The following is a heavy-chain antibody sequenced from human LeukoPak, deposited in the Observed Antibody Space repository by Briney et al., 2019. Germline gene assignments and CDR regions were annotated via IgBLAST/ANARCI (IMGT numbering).Heavy chain of an antibody. CDR1: GGSISSYY. D-gene: IGHD3-3*01. CDR3: ARHGGYGFWRGGGFDP. CDR2: IYTRGTT. J-gene: IGHJ5*02. V-gene: IGHV4-4*09. Sequence: PSETLSLTCTVSGGSISSYYWSWIRQPPGRGLEWIGYIYTRGTTTYNPSLKSRVIISVDTSKNQFSLKLSSVTAADAAVYYCARHGGYGFWRGGGFDPWGQGTLVTVSS.